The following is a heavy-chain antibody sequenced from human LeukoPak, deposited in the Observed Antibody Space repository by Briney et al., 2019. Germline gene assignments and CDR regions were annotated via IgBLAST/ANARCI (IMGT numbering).Heavy chain of an antibody. Sequence: NPSETLSLTCAVSGYSISSGYYWGWIRQPPGKGLEWIGSIYHSGSTYYNPSLKSRVTISVDTSKNQFSLKLSSVTAADTAVYYCARKMEDSSPGWWYFDLWGRGTLVTVSS. V-gene: IGHV4-38-2*01. CDR2: IYHSGST. CDR3: ARKMEDSSPGWWYFDL. CDR1: GYSISSGYY. D-gene: IGHD6-13*01. J-gene: IGHJ2*01.